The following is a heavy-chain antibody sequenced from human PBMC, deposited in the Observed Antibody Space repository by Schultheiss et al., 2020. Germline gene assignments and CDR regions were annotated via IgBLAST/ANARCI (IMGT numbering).Heavy chain of an antibody. CDR2: ISSTTYYI. Sequence: GGSLILSCVASGFTLSKYSMNWVRQAPGKGLEWVSSISSTTYYIHYADSVKGRFTISRDNAKNSLYLHMNSLRADDTAVYYCAKEHRSTVYFEYWGQETLVNVSS. D-gene: IGHD2-8*02. V-gene: IGHV3-21*04. CDR1: GFTLSKYS. CDR3: AKEHRSTVYFEY. J-gene: IGHJ4*02.